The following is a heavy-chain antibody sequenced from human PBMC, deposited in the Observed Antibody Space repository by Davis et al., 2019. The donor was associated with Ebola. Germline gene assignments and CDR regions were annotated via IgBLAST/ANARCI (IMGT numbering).Heavy chain of an antibody. J-gene: IGHJ6*03. CDR3: AREASGYSGYDWYYYYYMDV. CDR1: GFTFSSYA. CDR2: ISYDGSNK. Sequence: PGGSLRLSCAASGFTFSSYAMHWVRQAPGKGLEWVAVISYDGSNKYYADSVKGRFTISRDNAKNSLYLQMNSLRAEDTAVYYCAREASGYSGYDWYYYYYMDVWGKGTTVTVSS. V-gene: IGHV3-30-3*01. D-gene: IGHD5-12*01.